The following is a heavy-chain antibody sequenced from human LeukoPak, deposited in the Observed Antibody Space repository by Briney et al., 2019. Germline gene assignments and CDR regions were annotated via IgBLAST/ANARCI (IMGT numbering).Heavy chain of an antibody. D-gene: IGHD2-15*01. CDR2: ISAYNGNT. J-gene: IGHJ4*02. CDR3: AVLLSGGSSGHFDY. CDR1: GYTFTSYG. V-gene: IGHV1-18*01. Sequence: ASVKVSCTASGYTFTSYGISWVRQAPGQGLEWMGWISAYNGNTNYAQKLQGRVTMTTDTSTSTAYMELRSLRSDDTAVYYCAVLLSGGSSGHFDYWGQGTLVTVSS.